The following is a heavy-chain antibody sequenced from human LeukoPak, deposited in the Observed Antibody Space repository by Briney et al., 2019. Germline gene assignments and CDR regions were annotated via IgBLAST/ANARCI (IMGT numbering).Heavy chain of an antibody. D-gene: IGHD2-21*02. J-gene: IGHJ3*02. CDR2: ITSISSYI. V-gene: IGHV3-21*01. Sequence: GGSLRLSCAASGFTFSSYAMSWVRQAPGKGLEWVSSITSISSYIYYADSVKGRFTISRDNAKNSLSLHMNSLRAEDTAVYYCARVRSCDDCYAIDIWGQGTMVTVSS. CDR1: GFTFSSYA. CDR3: ARVRSCDDCYAIDI.